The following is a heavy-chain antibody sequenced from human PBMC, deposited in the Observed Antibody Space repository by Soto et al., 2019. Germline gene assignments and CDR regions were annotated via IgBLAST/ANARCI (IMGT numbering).Heavy chain of an antibody. D-gene: IGHD5-18*01. CDR3: ARENPVQAWLHHFDH. J-gene: IGHJ4*02. Sequence: VGSLRLSCEASGFSFSSFAMNWVRQAPGRGLEWVSYISDDGASIYYADSLKGRFTISRDNAKNSLSLQMNNLRAEDTAVYYCARENPVQAWLHHFDHWGLGTLVTVSS. V-gene: IGHV3-48*03. CDR1: GFSFSSFA. CDR2: ISDDGASI.